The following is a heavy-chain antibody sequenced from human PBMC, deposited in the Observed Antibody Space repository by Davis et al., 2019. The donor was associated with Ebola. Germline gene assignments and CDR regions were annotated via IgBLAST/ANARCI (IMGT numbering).Heavy chain of an antibody. V-gene: IGHV4-59*08. Sequence: MPSETLSLTCTVSGGSISSYYWSWIRQPPGKGLEWIGYVHDSGSTNYKLSLESRVAISIDTSKNQFPLKLSSVTAADTAVYYCARQAWFGESSYDYWGQGTLVTVSS. J-gene: IGHJ4*02. CDR2: VHDSGST. CDR3: ARQAWFGESSYDY. D-gene: IGHD3-10*01. CDR1: GGSISSYY.